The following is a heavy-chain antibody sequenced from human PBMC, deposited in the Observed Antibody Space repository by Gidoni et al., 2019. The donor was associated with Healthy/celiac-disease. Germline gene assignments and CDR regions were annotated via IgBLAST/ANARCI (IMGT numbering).Heavy chain of an antibody. V-gene: IGHV3-30-3*01. CDR2: ISYDGSNK. Sequence: QLQLVSSGGGVVQPGRSLRLSCAASGFTFSSYAMHWVRPAPGKGLEWVAVISYDGSNKYYADSVKGRFTISRDNSKNTLYLQMNSLRAEDTAVYYCARSGFTTIFGVVITWGQGTLVTVSS. D-gene: IGHD3-3*01. J-gene: IGHJ5*02. CDR3: ARSGFTTIFGVVIT. CDR1: GFTFSSYA.